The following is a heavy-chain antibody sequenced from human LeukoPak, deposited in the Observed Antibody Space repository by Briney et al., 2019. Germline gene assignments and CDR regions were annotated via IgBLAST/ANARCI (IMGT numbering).Heavy chain of an antibody. J-gene: IGHJ4*02. D-gene: IGHD6-13*01. Sequence: GGSLRLSCAASGFTFSSYGMHWVRQAPGKGLEWVAVISYDGSNKYYADSVKGRFTISRDNSKNTLYLQMNSLRAEDTAVCYCAKDLARGYSSSCQGDYWGQGTLVTVSS. CDR1: GFTFSSYG. V-gene: IGHV3-30*18. CDR2: ISYDGSNK. CDR3: AKDLARGYSSSCQGDY.